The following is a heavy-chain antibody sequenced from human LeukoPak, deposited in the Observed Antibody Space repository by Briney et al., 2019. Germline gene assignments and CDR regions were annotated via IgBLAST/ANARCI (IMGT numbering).Heavy chain of an antibody. CDR2: TSGSGVNS. V-gene: IGHV3-23*01. D-gene: IGHD5-12*01. Sequence: GGSLRRSCAASGFTLRSYDMSWVRQAPGKGLEWVAATSGSGVNSYYADSVRGRFTISRDNSQNTLYLQMDSLRAEDTALYYCAKEYSGYDFDYWGQGTLVTVSS. CDR3: AKEYSGYDFDY. J-gene: IGHJ4*02. CDR1: GFTLRSYD.